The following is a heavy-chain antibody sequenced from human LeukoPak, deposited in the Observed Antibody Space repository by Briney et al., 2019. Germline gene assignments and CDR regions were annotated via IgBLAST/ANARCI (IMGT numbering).Heavy chain of an antibody. CDR3: AREAPLYDYVWGSYRRNWFDP. CDR1: GGSISSYY. J-gene: IGHJ5*02. CDR2: IYHSGST. Sequence: PSETLSLTCTVSGGSISSYYWSWIRQPPGKGLEWIGEIYHSGSTNYNPSLKSRVTISVDKSKNQFSLKLSSVTAADTAVYYCAREAPLYDYVWGSYRRNWFDPWGQGTLVTVSS. V-gene: IGHV4-59*12. D-gene: IGHD3-16*02.